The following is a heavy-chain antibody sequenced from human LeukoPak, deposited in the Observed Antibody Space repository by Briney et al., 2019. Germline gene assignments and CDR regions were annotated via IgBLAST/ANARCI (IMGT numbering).Heavy chain of an antibody. CDR2: IKQDGSEK. J-gene: IGHJ3*02. CDR1: GFTLSSNW. V-gene: IGHV3-7*01. Sequence: PGGSLRLSCAASGFTLSSNWMTWVRQAPGKGLEWVASIKQDGSEKYYVDSVKGRFTISRDNAKNSLYLQMNSLRAEDTALYYCARDKGAFDIWRQGTVVTVSS. CDR3: ARDKGAFDI.